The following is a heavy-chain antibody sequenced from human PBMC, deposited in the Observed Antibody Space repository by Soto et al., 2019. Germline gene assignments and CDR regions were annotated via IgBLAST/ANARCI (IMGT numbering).Heavy chain of an antibody. CDR1: GYTFTNFY. Sequence: ASVKVSCKASGYTFTNFYMHWVRKAPGQGLEWMGIINPSDESTTYAQKFEGRVTMTRETSTTTVYLEMSSLRSEDTAVYFCARARVQGERRGFQYWGQGTLVTVSS. CDR2: INPSDEST. V-gene: IGHV1-46*01. D-gene: IGHD1-26*01. J-gene: IGHJ4*02. CDR3: ARARVQGERRGFQY.